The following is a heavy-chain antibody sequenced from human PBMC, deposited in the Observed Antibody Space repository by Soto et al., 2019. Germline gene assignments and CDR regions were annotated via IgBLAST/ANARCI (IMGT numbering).Heavy chain of an antibody. Sequence: GGSLRLSCAASGFTFSSYGMHWVRQAPGKGLEWVAVITYDGSNKYYADSVKGRFTISRDNSKNTLYLQMNSLRAEDTAVYYCAKDRDYDILTGYYLAVWGQGTTVTVSS. D-gene: IGHD3-9*01. J-gene: IGHJ6*02. CDR2: ITYDGSNK. V-gene: IGHV3-30*18. CDR3: AKDRDYDILTGYYLAV. CDR1: GFTFSSYG.